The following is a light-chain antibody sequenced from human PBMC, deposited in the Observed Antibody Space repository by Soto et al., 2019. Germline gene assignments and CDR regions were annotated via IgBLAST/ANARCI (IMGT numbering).Light chain of an antibody. V-gene: IGKV2-28*01. CDR1: PSLLHSNGYSY. Sequence: IVMTQSPLSLPVTPGESASISCRSSPSLLHSNGYSYLDWYLQKPGQSPQLLISLAYYRPSGVTDGFSGSGSGTDFTLKISRGEADDVGLYYCMQALQTPPCTFGQGTKVDSK. CDR2: LAY. CDR3: MQALQTPPCT. J-gene: IGKJ2*02.